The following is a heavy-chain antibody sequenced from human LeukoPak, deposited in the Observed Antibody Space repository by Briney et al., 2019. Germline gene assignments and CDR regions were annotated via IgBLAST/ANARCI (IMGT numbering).Heavy chain of an antibody. CDR2: IYHSGST. Sequence: PSETLSLTCTVSGYSISSGYYWGWIRQPPGKGLEWIGSIYHSGSTYYNPSLKSRVTISVDTSKNQFSLKLSSVTAADTAVYYCARGGIEATITRGIFDYWGQGTLVTVSS. V-gene: IGHV4-38-2*02. J-gene: IGHJ4*02. CDR1: GYSISSGYY. CDR3: ARGGIEATITRGIFDY. D-gene: IGHD5-12*01.